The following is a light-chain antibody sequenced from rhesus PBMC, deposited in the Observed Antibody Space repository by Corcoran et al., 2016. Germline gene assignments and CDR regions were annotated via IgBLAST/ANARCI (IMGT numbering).Light chain of an antibody. CDR3: CSHCGGPAYV. CDR1: RSDIGGYND. V-gene: IGLV2S9*01. CDR2: DVN. Sequence: QSALTQPPSVSKSLGKSVTLSCTGTRSDIGGYNDVPWYLQYPDRATRLLIFDVNKRPSGVSDRFSGDKSANTASLTISGLQAEDEADYYCCSHCGGPAYVFVTGTRVTV. J-gene: IGLJ1*01.